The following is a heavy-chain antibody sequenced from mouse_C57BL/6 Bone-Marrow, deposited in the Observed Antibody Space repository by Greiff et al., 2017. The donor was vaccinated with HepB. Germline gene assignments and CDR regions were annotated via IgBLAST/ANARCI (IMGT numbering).Heavy chain of an antibody. CDR1: GFNIKDYY. CDR2: IDPEDGET. D-gene: IGHD1-1*01. V-gene: IGHV14-2*01. Sequence: EVQLQQSGAELVKPGASVKLSCTASGFNIKDYYMHWVKQRTEQGLEWIGRIDPEDGETKYAPKFQGKATITAYTSSNTAYLQLSSLTSEDTAVYYCASYYYGSSYRYYAMDYWGQGTSVTVSS. CDR3: ASYYYGSSYRYYAMDY. J-gene: IGHJ4*01.